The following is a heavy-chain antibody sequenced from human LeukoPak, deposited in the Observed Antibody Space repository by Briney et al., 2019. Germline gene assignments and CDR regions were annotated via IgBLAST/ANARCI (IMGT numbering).Heavy chain of an antibody. CDR3: ARGTLYRGWSYYLDF. J-gene: IGHJ4*02. CDR2: VYYSGTT. V-gene: IGHV4-39*07. D-gene: IGHD6-19*01. Sequence: SETLSLTCTVSGGSMSSSSYYWGWIRQPPGKALEWIGSVYYSGTTSYNPSLKSRVTISVDMSKSHFSLRLRSVTAADTAMYYCARGTLYRGWSYYLDFWGQGSQVTVSS. CDR1: GGSMSSSSYY.